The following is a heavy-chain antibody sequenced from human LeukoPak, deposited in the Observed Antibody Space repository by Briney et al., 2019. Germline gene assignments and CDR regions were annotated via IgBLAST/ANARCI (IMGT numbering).Heavy chain of an antibody. CDR2: ISSSGSMI. D-gene: IGHD4-17*01. J-gene: IGHJ4*02. V-gene: IGHV3-11*04. CDR3: ARDEYIHGDLTNFDS. Sequence: GGSLRLSCAASGFTFSDYYMSWIRQAPGKGLEWVSYISSSGSMISDADSVKGRFTISRDNSKKSLYLQMNSLRAEDTAVYYCARDEYIHGDLTNFDSWGQGTLVIVSS. CDR1: GFTFSDYY.